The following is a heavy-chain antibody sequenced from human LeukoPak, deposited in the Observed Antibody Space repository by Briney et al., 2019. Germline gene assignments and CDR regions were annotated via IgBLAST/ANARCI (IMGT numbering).Heavy chain of an antibody. CDR3: ARGTGSGSYLLD. J-gene: IGHJ4*01. CDR1: GFTFDDYA. V-gene: IGHV3-43*02. D-gene: IGHD6-6*01. CDR2: ISGPGSVR. Sequence: GGSLRLSCAGSGFTFDDYAMHWIRQPPGKGLQWVSLISGPGSVRHQADSVKGRFTISRDNSKNSLYLQMSSLRTEDTALYYCARGTGSGSYLLD.